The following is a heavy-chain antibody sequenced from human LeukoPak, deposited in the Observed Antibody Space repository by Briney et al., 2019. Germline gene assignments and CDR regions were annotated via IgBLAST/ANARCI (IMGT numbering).Heavy chain of an antibody. Sequence: SETLSLTCAVSGGSISSSDWWSWVRQPPGKGLEWIGDIHHSGSTNYNPSLKSRVTISVDKSKNQFSLKLSSVTAADTAVYYCARLGAEAAGNYWGQGTLVTVSS. CDR3: ARLGAEAAGNY. D-gene: IGHD6-13*01. CDR1: GGSISSSDW. J-gene: IGHJ4*02. V-gene: IGHV4-4*02. CDR2: IHHSGST.